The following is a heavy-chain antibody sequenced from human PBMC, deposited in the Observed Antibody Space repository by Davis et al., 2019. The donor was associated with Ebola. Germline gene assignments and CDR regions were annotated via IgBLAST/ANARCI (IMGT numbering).Heavy chain of an antibody. Sequence: PGGSLRLSCAASGFTFRQYAMSWVRQAPGKGLECVSTISGSGGSTSYADSVKGRFTISRDNSRNTVYLEMYSLRVEDTAVYYCAKDLRDVWGSYRYGPLDYWGQGTLVTVSS. CDR3: AKDLRDVWGSYRYGPLDY. CDR1: GFTFRQYA. CDR2: ISGSGGST. D-gene: IGHD3-16*02. V-gene: IGHV3-23*01. J-gene: IGHJ4*02.